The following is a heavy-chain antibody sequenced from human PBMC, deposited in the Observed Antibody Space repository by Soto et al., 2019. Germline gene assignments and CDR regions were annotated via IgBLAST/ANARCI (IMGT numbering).Heavy chain of an antibody. Sequence: GGSLRLSCAASGFTFSSFGMHWVRQAPGKGLEWVAVISYDGSNKYYADSVKGRFTISRDNSKNTLYLQMNSLRAEDTAVYYCAKESRYYDFWSSYPPRDYYYYGMDVWGQGTTVTVSS. J-gene: IGHJ6*02. CDR3: AKESRYYDFWSSYPPRDYYYYGMDV. CDR2: ISYDGSNK. CDR1: GFTFSSFG. V-gene: IGHV3-30*18. D-gene: IGHD3-3*01.